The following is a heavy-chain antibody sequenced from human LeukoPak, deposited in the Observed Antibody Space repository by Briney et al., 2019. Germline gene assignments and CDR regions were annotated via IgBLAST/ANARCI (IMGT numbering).Heavy chain of an antibody. CDR1: GGSISGSSYY. D-gene: IGHD2-21*02. CDR2: IYYSGST. CDR3: ARDGPPYCGGDCKDFDY. Sequence: SETLSLTCTVSGGSISGSSYYWGWIRQPPGKGLEWIGSIYYSGSTYYNPSLKSRVTISVDTSKNQFSLKLSSVTAADTAVYYCARDGPPYCGGDCKDFDYWGQGTLVTVSS. V-gene: IGHV4-39*07. J-gene: IGHJ4*02.